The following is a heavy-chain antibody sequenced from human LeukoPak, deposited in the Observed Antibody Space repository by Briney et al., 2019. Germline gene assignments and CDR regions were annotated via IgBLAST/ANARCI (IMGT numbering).Heavy chain of an antibody. CDR1: GFTFGDYA. CDR3: TRNPYCRSTSCSLSYFDY. J-gene: IGHJ4*02. Sequence: SGGSLRLSCTASGFTFGDYAMSWVRQAPGKGLEWVGFIRSKAYGGTTEYAASVKGRFTISRDDSKSIAYLQMNSLKTEDTAVYYCTRNPYCRSTSCSLSYFDYWGQGTLVTVSS. V-gene: IGHV3-49*04. D-gene: IGHD2-2*01. CDR2: IRSKAYGGTT.